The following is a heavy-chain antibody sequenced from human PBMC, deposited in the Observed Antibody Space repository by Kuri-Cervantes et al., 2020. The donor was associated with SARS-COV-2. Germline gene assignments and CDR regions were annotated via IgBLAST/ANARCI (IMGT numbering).Heavy chain of an antibody. Sequence: SETLSLTCAVYGGSFSGYYWSWIRQPPGKGLEWIGEINHSGSTNYNPSLKSRVTVSVDTSKNQFSLKLSSVTAADTAVYYCARESKDIVVAYFDYWGQGTLVTVSS. V-gene: IGHV4-34*01. CDR3: ARESKDIVVAYFDY. CDR2: INHSGST. CDR1: GGSFSGYY. D-gene: IGHD2-2*01. J-gene: IGHJ4*02.